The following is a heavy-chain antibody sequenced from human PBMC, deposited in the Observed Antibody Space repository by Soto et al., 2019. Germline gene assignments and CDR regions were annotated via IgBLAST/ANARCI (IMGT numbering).Heavy chain of an antibody. CDR2: ISGSGGST. J-gene: IGHJ4*02. D-gene: IGHD4-17*01. CDR3: AKGTPYGDYSHPPHQNDY. CDR1: GFTFSSYA. Sequence: GGSLRLSCAASGFTFSSYAMSWVRQAPGKGLEWVSAISGSGGSTYYADSVKGRFTISRDNSKNTLYLQMNSLRAEDTAVYYCAKGTPYGDYSHPPHQNDYWGQGTLVTVSS. V-gene: IGHV3-23*01.